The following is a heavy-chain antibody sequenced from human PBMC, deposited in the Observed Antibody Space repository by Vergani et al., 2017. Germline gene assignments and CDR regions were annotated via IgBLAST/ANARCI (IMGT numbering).Heavy chain of an antibody. CDR2: INPSGGST. D-gene: IGHD2-15*01. CDR3: ARDSCSGGSCYPDFDY. J-gene: IGHJ4*02. Sequence: QVQLVQSGAEVKKPGASVKVSCKASGYTFTSYYMHWVRQAPGQGLEWMGIINPSGGSTSYAQKFQGRVTMTRDTSKSTVYMELSSLRSEDTAVYYCARDSCSGGSCYPDFDYWGQGTLVTVSS. CDR1: GYTFTSYY. V-gene: IGHV1-46*01.